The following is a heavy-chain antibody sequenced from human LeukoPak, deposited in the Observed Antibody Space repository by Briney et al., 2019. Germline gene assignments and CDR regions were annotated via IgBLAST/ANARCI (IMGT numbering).Heavy chain of an antibody. D-gene: IGHD3-16*01. J-gene: IGHJ4*02. CDR3: ARDLTSYMITFGGVIDY. CDR1: GFTFSSYA. CDR2: ISSNGGST. Sequence: PGGSLRLSCAASGFTFSSYAMHWVRQAPGMGLEYVSAISSNGGSTYYANSVKGRFTISRDNSKNTLYLQMGSLRAEDMAVYYCARDLTSYMITFGGVIDYWGQGTLVTVSS. V-gene: IGHV3-64*01.